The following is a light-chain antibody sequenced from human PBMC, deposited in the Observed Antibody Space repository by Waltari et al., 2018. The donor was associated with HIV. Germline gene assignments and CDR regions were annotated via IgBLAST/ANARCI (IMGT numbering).Light chain of an antibody. CDR2: DAS. Sequence: EVVLTQSPATLSLSPGNTATLSCRASQSVSSYLAWYQQKPGQAPRLLISDASNRATGIPPRFSGSGSGTDFTLTISSLEPEDFAVYYCQQRNNWPSFSFGGGTKVEIK. V-gene: IGKV3-11*01. CDR1: QSVSSY. CDR3: QQRNNWPSFS. J-gene: IGKJ4*01.